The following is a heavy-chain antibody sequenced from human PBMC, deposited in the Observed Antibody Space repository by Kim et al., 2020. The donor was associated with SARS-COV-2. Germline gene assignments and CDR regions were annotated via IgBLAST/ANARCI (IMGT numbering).Heavy chain of an antibody. J-gene: IGHJ4*02. D-gene: IGHD5-12*01. Sequence: TYYADSVKGRFTISRDNSKNTLYLQMNSLRAEDTAVYYCAKGEMATTYDYWGQGTLVTVSS. CDR2: T. V-gene: IGHV3-23*01. CDR3: AKGEMATTYDY.